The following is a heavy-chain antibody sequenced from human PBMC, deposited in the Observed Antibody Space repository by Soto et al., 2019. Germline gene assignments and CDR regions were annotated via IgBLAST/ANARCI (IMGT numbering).Heavy chain of an antibody. CDR2: IVVGSGNT. D-gene: IGHD3-22*01. J-gene: IGHJ6*02. V-gene: IGHV1-58*02. Sequence: SVKVSCKASGFTFSRSAMQWVRQARGQRLEWIGWIVVGSGNTNYAQKFQERVTITRDMSTSTAYMELSSLRSEDTAVYYCARSYYDSSVPTRDYYYYGMDVWAQGTTVTVSS. CDR3: ARSYYDSSVPTRDYYYYGMDV. CDR1: GFTFSRSA.